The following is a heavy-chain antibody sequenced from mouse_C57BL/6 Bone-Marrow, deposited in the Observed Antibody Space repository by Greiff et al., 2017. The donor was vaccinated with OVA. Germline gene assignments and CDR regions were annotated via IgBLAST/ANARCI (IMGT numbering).Heavy chain of an antibody. CDR1: GFTFSSYA. J-gene: IGHJ4*01. D-gene: IGHD2-1*01. Sequence: DVKLVESGAGLVKPGGSLKLSCEASGFTFSSYAMSWVRQTPEKRLEWVAYISSGGDYIYYADTVKGRFTISRDNARNTLYLQMSSLKSEDTAMYYCTRLLDAMDYWGQGTSVTVSS. CDR3: TRLLDAMDY. CDR2: ISSGGDYI. V-gene: IGHV5-9-1*02.